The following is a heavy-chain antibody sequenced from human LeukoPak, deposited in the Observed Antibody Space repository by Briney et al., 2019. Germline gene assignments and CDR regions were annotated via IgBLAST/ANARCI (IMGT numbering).Heavy chain of an antibody. D-gene: IGHD3-9*01. V-gene: IGHV4-39*02. CDR3: AAYDILNAFDI. CDR2: IYYSGST. CDR1: GGSISSSSYY. Sequence: PSETLSVTCTVSGGSISSSSYYWGWIRQSPGKRLEWIGSIYYSGSTYYNPSLKSRVTISVDTSKNHFSLKLSSVTAEDTAVKQWAAYDILNAFDIWGQGTMVTVSS. J-gene: IGHJ3*02.